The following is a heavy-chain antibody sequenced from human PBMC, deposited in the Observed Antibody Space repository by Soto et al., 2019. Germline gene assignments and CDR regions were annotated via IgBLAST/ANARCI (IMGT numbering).Heavy chain of an antibody. Sequence: ASVKVSCKASGYTFTSYAMHWVRQAPGQRLEWMGWINAGNGNTKYSQKFQGRVTITRDTSASTAYMELSSLRSEDTAVYYCARYRRSSGWYLDYWGQGTLVTVSS. CDR3: ARYRRSSGWYLDY. J-gene: IGHJ4*02. CDR2: INAGNGNT. CDR1: GYTFTSYA. D-gene: IGHD6-19*01. V-gene: IGHV1-3*01.